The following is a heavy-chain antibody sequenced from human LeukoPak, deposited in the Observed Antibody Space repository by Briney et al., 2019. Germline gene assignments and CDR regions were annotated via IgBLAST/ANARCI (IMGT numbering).Heavy chain of an antibody. D-gene: IGHD2-21*01. Sequence: EGSLRLSCAASGFSFDDYAMHWVRQFPGKGLEWISLISGDGNPTYYADSVKGRFTISRDNSKKSLYLQMNSLTTEDTALYYCAKGGDRIWDAFDIWGRGTKVTVSS. CDR3: AKGGDRIWDAFDI. CDR1: GFSFDDYA. CDR2: ISGDGNPT. V-gene: IGHV3-43*02. J-gene: IGHJ3*02.